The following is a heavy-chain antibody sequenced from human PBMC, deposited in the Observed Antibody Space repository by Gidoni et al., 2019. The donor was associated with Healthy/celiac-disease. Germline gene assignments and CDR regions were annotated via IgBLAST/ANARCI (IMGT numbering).Heavy chain of an antibody. CDR1: GFTFSSYG. CDR3: AKTLDVVVITQPLFDY. V-gene: IGHV3-30*18. D-gene: IGHD3-22*01. CDR2: ISYDGSNK. Sequence: QVQLVESGGGGVQPGRSLRLYCAAAGFTFSSYGMHWVGQAPGKGLEWVAVISYDGSNKYYADSVKGRFTISRDNSKNTLYLQMNSLRAEDTAVYYCAKTLDVVVITQPLFDYWGQGTLVTVSS. J-gene: IGHJ4*02.